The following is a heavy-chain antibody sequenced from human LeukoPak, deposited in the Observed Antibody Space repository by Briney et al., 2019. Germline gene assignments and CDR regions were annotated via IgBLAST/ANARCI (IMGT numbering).Heavy chain of an antibody. CDR3: ARALGYPRWYFDL. CDR1: GGSFGGYY. J-gene: IGHJ2*01. D-gene: IGHD2-2*03. V-gene: IGHV4-34*01. CDR2: INHSGST. Sequence: SETLSLTCAVYGGSFGGYYWSWIRQPPGKGLEWIGEINHSGSTNYNPSLKSRVTISVDTSKNQFSLKLSSVTAADTAVYYCARALGYPRWYFDLWGRGTLVTVSS.